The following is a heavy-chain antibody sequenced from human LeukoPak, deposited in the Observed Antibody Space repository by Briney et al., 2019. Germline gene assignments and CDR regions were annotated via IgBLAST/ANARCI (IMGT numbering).Heavy chain of an antibody. CDR3: TKDEGWEHHY. J-gene: IGHJ4*02. D-gene: IGHD1/OR15-1a*01. CDR1: GITIRSSS. Sequence: GGSLRLSCAASGITIRSSSMSWVRQAPGKGLEWVSGISASDGNTYYADSVQGRFTISRDSSENTLYLQMNSLRAGDTAIYYCTKDEGWEHHYWGQGTLVTVSS. CDR2: ISASDGNT. V-gene: IGHV3-23*01.